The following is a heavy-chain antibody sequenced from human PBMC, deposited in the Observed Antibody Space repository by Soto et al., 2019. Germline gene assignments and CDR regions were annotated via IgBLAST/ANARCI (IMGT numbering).Heavy chain of an antibody. CDR1: GFSFSSHG. J-gene: IGHJ5*02. D-gene: IGHD2-15*01. Sequence: QVQRVGSGGGVVQPGRSLRLSCEASGFSFSSHGMHWVRQAPGKGLEWLAVISYDGNNKYYADSVKGRFSISRDNYKNTLYLQMNSLRAEDTAVYYCAKDHLPTTITTPWFDPWGQGTLVTVSS. CDR2: ISYDGNNK. V-gene: IGHV3-30*18. CDR3: AKDHLPTTITTPWFDP.